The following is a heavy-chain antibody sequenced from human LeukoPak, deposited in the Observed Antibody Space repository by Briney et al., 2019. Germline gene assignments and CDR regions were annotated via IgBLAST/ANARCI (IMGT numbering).Heavy chain of an antibody. Sequence: GRSLRLSCAASGFTFSSYAMHWVRQAPGKGLEWVAVISYDGSDKYYADSVKGRFTISRDNTKNSLYLQMNSLRAEDTAVYYCASGLPAVTTYYYYYYGMDVWGQGTTVTVSS. V-gene: IGHV3-30-3*01. CDR2: ISYDGSDK. J-gene: IGHJ6*02. CDR1: GFTFSSYA. CDR3: ASGLPAVTTYYYYYYGMDV. D-gene: IGHD4-17*01.